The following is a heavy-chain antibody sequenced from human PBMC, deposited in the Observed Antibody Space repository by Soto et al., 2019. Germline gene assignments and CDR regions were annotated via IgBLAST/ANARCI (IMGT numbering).Heavy chain of an antibody. CDR2: ITGSGAGS. J-gene: IGHJ5*02. CDR1: GFTFSSYA. V-gene: IGHV3-23*01. Sequence: EVQLLESGGGWLQPGGSLRLSCAASGFTFSSYAMNWVRQAPGKGLEWVSGITGSGAGSYYSDSVKGRFTISRDNSKNTLYLQMNSLRAADTAVYYCAKAYSNSWPNDWFDPWGQGTLVTVSS. D-gene: IGHD6-13*01. CDR3: AKAYSNSWPNDWFDP.